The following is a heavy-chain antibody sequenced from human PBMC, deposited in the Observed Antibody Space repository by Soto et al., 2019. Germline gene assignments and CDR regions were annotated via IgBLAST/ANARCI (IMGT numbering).Heavy chain of an antibody. CDR1: GGSISRNSYY. CDR3: ARLVDTAMVFWFER. V-gene: IGHV4-39*01. CDR2: IYYSGST. Sequence: XXTLSLTCPVSGGSISRNSYYWGFVRQPPGKGLEWIGSIYYSGSTYYNPSLKSRVTISVDTSKNQFSLKLSSVTAADTAVYYCARLVDTAMVFWFERWGQGTLVTVSS. J-gene: IGHJ5*02. D-gene: IGHD5-18*01.